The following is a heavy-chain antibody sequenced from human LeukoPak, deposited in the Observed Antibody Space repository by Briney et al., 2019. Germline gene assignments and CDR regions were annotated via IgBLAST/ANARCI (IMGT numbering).Heavy chain of an antibody. CDR3: ASGASRSYYDYVWGSD. CDR1: GFTFSDYY. CDR2: ISSSSSYI. Sequence: PGGSLRLSCAASGFTFSDYYMSWIRQAPGKGLEWVSYISSSSSYIYYADSVKGRFTISRDNAKNSLYLQMNSLRAEDTAVYYCASGASRSYYDYVWGSDWGQGTLVTVSS. V-gene: IGHV3-11*06. D-gene: IGHD3-16*01. J-gene: IGHJ4*02.